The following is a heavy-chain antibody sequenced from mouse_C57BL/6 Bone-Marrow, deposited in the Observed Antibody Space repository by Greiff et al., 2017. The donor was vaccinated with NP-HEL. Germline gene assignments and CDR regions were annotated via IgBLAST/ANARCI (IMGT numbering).Heavy chain of an antibody. V-gene: IGHV1-81*01. CDR3: ARGGYYYGSSRDWFAY. CDR2: IYPRSGNT. D-gene: IGHD1-1*01. Sequence: VKLQQSGAELARPGASVKLSCKASGYTFTSYGISWVKQRTGQGLEWIGEIYPRSGNTYYNEKFKGKATLTADKSSSTAYMELRSLTSEDSAVYFCARGGYYYGSSRDWFAYWGQGTLVTVSA. CDR1: GYTFTSYG. J-gene: IGHJ3*01.